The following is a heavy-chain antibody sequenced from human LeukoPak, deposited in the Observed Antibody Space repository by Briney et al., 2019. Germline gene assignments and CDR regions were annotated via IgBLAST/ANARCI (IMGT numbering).Heavy chain of an antibody. CDR1: GYTFTSYG. CDR2: ISAYNGNT. CDR3: ARDNVALIKLETDWFDP. D-gene: IGHD1-1*01. J-gene: IGHJ5*02. Sequence: ASVKVSCKASGYTFTSYGISWVRQAPGQGLEWMGWISAYNGNTNYAQKLQGRVTMTTDTSTSTAYMELRSLRSDDTAVYYCARDNVALIKLETDWFDPWGQGALVTVSS. V-gene: IGHV1-18*01.